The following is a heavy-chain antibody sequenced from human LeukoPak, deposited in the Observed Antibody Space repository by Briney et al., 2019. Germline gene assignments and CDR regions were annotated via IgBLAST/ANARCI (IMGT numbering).Heavy chain of an antibody. D-gene: IGHD6-13*01. J-gene: IGHJ5*02. CDR1: RGTFSSYA. CDR2: IIPIFGTA. Sequence: ASVKVSCKASRGTFSSYAISWVRQAPGQGLEWMGGIIPIFGTANYAQKFQGRVTINADESTSTAYMELSSLRSEDTAVYYCASTDAGYSSSWRLGWFDPWGQGTLVTVST. CDR3: ASTDAGYSSSWRLGWFDP. V-gene: IGHV1-69*13.